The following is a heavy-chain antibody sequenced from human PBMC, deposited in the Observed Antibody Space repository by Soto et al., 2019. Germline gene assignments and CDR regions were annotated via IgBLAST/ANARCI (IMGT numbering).Heavy chain of an antibody. CDR2: MNPNSGNT. J-gene: IGHJ4*02. V-gene: IGHV1-8*01. Sequence: ASVKVSCKASGYTFTSYDINWVRQATGQGLEWMGWMNPNSGNTGYAQKFQGRVTMTRNTSISTAYMELSSLRSEDTAVYYCASSQQGAPHFDYWGQGTLVTVSS. CDR1: GYTFTSYD. CDR3: ASSQQGAPHFDY. D-gene: IGHD6-13*01.